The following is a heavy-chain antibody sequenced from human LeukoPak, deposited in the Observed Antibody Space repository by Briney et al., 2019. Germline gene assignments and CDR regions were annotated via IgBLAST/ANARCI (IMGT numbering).Heavy chain of an antibody. CDR3: ARSRGILTGYYRDDAFDI. Sequence: GGSLRLSCAASGFTFSSYGMHWVRQAPGKGLEWVAFIRYDGSNKDYADSVKGRFTISRDNSKNTLYLQMNSLRAEDTAVYYCARSRGILTGYYRDDAFDIWGQGTMVTVSS. CDR2: IRYDGSNK. V-gene: IGHV3-30*02. CDR1: GFTFSSYG. J-gene: IGHJ3*02. D-gene: IGHD3-9*01.